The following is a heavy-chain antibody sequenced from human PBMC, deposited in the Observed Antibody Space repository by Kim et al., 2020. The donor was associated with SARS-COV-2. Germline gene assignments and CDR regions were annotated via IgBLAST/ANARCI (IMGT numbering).Heavy chain of an antibody. J-gene: IGHJ6*02. Sequence: SETLSLTCTVSGGSISSYYWSWIRQPPGKGLEWIGYIYYSGSTNYNPSLKSRFTISVDTSKNQFSLKLSSVTAADTAVYYCARDGRGYSYGSVLDYGMDVWGQGTTVTVSS. CDR1: GGSISSYY. CDR3: ARDGRGYSYGSVLDYGMDV. D-gene: IGHD5-18*01. V-gene: IGHV4-59*01. CDR2: IYYSGST.